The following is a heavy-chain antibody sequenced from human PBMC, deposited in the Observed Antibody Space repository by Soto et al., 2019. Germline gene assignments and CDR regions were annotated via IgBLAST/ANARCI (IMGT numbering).Heavy chain of an antibody. Sequence: QVQLQESGPGLVRPSETLSLTCTVSGGSLITYYWSWIRQPPGKGLEWIGYIFYSGGTNYNPSLNSRVTISADTSKNQFSLKLSSVTAADTAVYYCARFYYDVSRYHSALDHWGQGILVTVSS. CDR1: GGSLITYY. D-gene: IGHD3-22*01. V-gene: IGHV4-59*01. CDR2: IFYSGGT. CDR3: ARFYYDVSRYHSALDH. J-gene: IGHJ4*02.